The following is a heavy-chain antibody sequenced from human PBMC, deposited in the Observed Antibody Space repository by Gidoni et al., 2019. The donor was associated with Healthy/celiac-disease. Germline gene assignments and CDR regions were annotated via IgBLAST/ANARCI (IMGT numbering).Heavy chain of an antibody. CDR2: INSDGSIT. CDR3: ARGGVQLWFTGSDWFDP. D-gene: IGHD5-18*01. CDR1: GFTFSSYW. Sequence: EVQLVESGGGLVQPGGSLRLSCAASGFTFSSYWMHWVRQAPGKGLVWVSRINSDGSITSYADSVKGRFTISRDNAKNTLYLQMNSLRAEDTAVYYCARGGVQLWFTGSDWFDPWGQGTLVTVSS. V-gene: IGHV3-74*01. J-gene: IGHJ5*02.